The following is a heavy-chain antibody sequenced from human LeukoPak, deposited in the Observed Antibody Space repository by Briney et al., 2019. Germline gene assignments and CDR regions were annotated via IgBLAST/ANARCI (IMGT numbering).Heavy chain of an antibody. J-gene: IGHJ4*02. Sequence: PGGSLRLSCAASGFTFSNYAMSWVRQAPGKGLEWVSAISGSGTYIYYADSVKGRFTISRDNSRNTLHLQMNSLRAEDTAVYYCAKDSSSSGFSAACNFDYWGQGTLVAVSS. V-gene: IGHV3-23*01. D-gene: IGHD6-19*01. CDR1: GFTFSNYA. CDR2: ISGSGTYI. CDR3: AKDSSSSGFSAACNFDY.